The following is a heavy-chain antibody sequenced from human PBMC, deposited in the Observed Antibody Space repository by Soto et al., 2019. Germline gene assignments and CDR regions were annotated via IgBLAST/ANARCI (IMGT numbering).Heavy chain of an antibody. CDR3: AKASLELRGLNYYGMDV. J-gene: IGHJ6*02. CDR2: ISYDGSNK. V-gene: IGHV3-30*18. CDR1: GFTFSSYG. Sequence: GGSLRLSCAASGFTFSSYGMHWVRQAPGKGLEWVAVISYDGSNKYYADSVKGRFTISRDNSKNTLYLQMNSLRAEDTAVYYCAKASLELRGLNYYGMDVRGQGTTVTVSS. D-gene: IGHD1-7*01.